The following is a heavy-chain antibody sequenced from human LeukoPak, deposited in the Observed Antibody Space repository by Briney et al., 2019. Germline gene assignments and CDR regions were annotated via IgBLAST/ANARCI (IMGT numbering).Heavy chain of an antibody. CDR1: GFTFNSYG. J-gene: IGHJ6*03. Sequence: GGSLRLSCAASGFTFNSYGMHWVRQAPGKGLEWVAFIRYDGSNKYYADSVKGRFTISRDNSKNTLYLQMNSLRAEDTAVYYCARSVAGKAFNYMDVWGKGTTVTVSS. CDR2: IRYDGSNK. V-gene: IGHV3-30*02. D-gene: IGHD6-19*01. CDR3: ARSVAGKAFNYMDV.